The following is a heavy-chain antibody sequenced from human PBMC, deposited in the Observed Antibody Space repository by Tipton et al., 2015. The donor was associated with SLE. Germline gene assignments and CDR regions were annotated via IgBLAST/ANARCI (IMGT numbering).Heavy chain of an antibody. V-gene: IGHV4-39*07. J-gene: IGHJ5*02. D-gene: IGHD3-3*01. Sequence: TLSLTCTVSGGSISSSSYYWGWIRQPPGKGLEWIGSIYYSGSTHYNPSLKSRVTISVDTSKNQFSLKLSSVTAADTAVYYCARRVTIFGVVTSGWFDPWGQGTLVTVSS. CDR3: ARRVTIFGVVTSGWFDP. CDR2: IYYSGST. CDR1: GGSISSSSYY.